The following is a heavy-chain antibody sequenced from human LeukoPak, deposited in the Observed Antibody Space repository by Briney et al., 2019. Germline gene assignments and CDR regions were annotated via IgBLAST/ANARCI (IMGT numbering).Heavy chain of an antibody. CDR1: GFTFNNYN. D-gene: IGHD4/OR15-4a*01. Sequence: GGSLRLSCAASGFTFNNYNMNWVRQAPGKGLEWVSSISSSSDYIYYADSVKGRFTISRDNAKNSLYLQMNSLRAEDTAVYYCAKETQVLSGFDPWGQGTLVTVSS. CDR3: AKETQVLSGFDP. CDR2: ISSSSDYI. V-gene: IGHV3-21*04. J-gene: IGHJ5*02.